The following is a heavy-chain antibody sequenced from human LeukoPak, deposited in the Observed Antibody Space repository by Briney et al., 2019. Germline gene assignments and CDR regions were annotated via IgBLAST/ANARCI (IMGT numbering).Heavy chain of an antibody. J-gene: IGHJ3*02. Sequence: PGGSLRLSCAASGFTFSSYGMSWIRQPAGKGLEWIGRIYTSGSTNYNPSLKSRVTMSVDTSKNQFSLKLSSVTAADTAVYYCARGFGLEAFDIWGQGTMVTVSS. CDR2: IYTSGST. V-gene: IGHV4-4*07. CDR1: GFTFSSYG. D-gene: IGHD3-16*01. CDR3: ARGFGLEAFDI.